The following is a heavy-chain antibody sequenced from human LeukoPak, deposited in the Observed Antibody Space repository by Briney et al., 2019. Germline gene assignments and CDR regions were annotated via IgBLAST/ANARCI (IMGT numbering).Heavy chain of an antibody. D-gene: IGHD1-14*01. Sequence: SETLSLTCAVYGGSFSGYYWSWIRQPPGKGLEWIGEINHSGSTNYNPSLKSRVTISVDTSKNQLSLKLRSVTAADTAVYYCARVGNPRYYYYYMDVWGKGTTVTVSS. J-gene: IGHJ6*03. V-gene: IGHV4-34*01. CDR3: ARVGNPRYYYYYMDV. CDR1: GGSFSGYY. CDR2: INHSGST.